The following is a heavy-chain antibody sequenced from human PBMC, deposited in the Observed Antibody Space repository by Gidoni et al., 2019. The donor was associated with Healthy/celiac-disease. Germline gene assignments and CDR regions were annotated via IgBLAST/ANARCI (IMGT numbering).Heavy chain of an antibody. D-gene: IGHD2-2*03. CDR3: ARADGYCISTSCYSGKNWFDP. V-gene: IGHV1-3*05. CDR1: GYTFTSYA. J-gene: IGHJ5*02. Sequence: QVQLVQSGAEEKKPGASVKVSSKASGYTFTSYAMHWVRQAPGQRLEWTGWSNAGHGNTKYSQKFQGRVTITRDTSASTAYMELSSLRSEDTAVYYCARADGYCISTSCYSGKNWFDPWGQGTLVTVSS. CDR2: SNAGHGNT.